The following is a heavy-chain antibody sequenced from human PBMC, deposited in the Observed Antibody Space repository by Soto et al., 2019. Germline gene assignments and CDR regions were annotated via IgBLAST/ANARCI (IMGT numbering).Heavy chain of an antibody. J-gene: IGHJ5*02. Sequence: PSETLSLTCTVSGASVSSYYWSWIRQPPGKGLEWIGYIYYSGSTNYNPSLKSRVTISVDTSKNQFSLKLTSVTAADTAVYYCARGTSSGLRQNWFDPWGQGTLVTVSS. D-gene: IGHD6-19*01. V-gene: IGHV4-59*02. CDR3: ARGTSSGLRQNWFDP. CDR1: GASVSSYY. CDR2: IYYSGST.